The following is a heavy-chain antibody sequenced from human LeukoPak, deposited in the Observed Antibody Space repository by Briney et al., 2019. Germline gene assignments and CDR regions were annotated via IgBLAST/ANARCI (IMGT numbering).Heavy chain of an antibody. D-gene: IGHD1-26*01. V-gene: IGHV4-31*03. J-gene: IGHJ4*02. CDR1: GGSISGGGYY. CDR2: IYYSGST. CDR3: ARGGYSGSYYTHYYFDY. Sequence: SETLSLTCTVSGGSISGGGYYWSWIRQHPGKGLEWIGYIYYSGSTYYNPSLKSRDTISVDTSKNQFSLKLSSVTAADTAVYYCARGGYSGSYYTHYYFDYWGQGTLVTVSS.